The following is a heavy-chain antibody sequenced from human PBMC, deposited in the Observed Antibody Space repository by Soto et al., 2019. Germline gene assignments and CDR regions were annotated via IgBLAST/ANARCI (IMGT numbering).Heavy chain of an antibody. J-gene: IGHJ4*02. CDR1: GFTFSSYA. CDR3: ARVPDYGDRQPYFDY. V-gene: IGHV3-30-3*01. CDR2: ISYDGSNK. Sequence: GGSLRLSCAASGFTFSSYAMHWVRQAPGKGLEWVAVISYDGSNKYYADSVKGRFTISRDNSKNTLYLQMNSLRAEDMAVYYCARVPDYGDRQPYFDYWGQGTLVTVSS. D-gene: IGHD4-17*01.